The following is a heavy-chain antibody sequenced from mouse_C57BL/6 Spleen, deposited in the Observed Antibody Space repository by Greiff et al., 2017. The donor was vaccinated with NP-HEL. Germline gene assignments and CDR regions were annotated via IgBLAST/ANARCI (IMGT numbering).Heavy chain of an antibody. J-gene: IGHJ3*01. CDR3: TRKGSAWFAY. V-gene: IGHV5-9-1*02. Sequence: EVKLMESGEGLVKPGGSLKLSCAASGFTFSSYAMSWVRQTPEKRLEWVAYISSGGDYIYYADTVKGRFTISRDNARNTLYLQMSSLKSEDTAMYYCTRKGSAWFAYWGQGTLVTVSA. CDR1: GFTFSSYA. CDR2: ISSGGDYI.